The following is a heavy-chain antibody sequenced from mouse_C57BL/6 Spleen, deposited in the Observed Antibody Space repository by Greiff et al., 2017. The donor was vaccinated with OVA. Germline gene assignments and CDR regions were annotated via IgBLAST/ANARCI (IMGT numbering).Heavy chain of an antibody. D-gene: IGHD4-1*01. Sequence: EVQVVESGGGLVKPGGSLKLSCAASGFTFSSYTMSWVRQTPEKRLEWVATISGGGGNTYYPASVKGRFTISRDNAKNTLYLQMSSLRSEDTALYYCARGWDEGYFDVWGTGTTVTVSS. CDR1: GFTFSSYT. J-gene: IGHJ1*03. CDR2: ISGGGGNT. V-gene: IGHV5-9*01. CDR3: ARGWDEGYFDV.